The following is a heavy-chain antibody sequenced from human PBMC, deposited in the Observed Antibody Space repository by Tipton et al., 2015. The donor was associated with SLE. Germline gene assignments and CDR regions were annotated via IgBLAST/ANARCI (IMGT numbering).Heavy chain of an antibody. CDR3: VRRKGYFPNSFDP. D-gene: IGHD1-26*01. J-gene: IGHJ5*02. V-gene: IGHV4-39*01. Sequence: TLSLTCTVSGGSINTPDYYWGWIRQSPGKGLEWIANIYYSGSPYYNPSLGSRVTISVDTSRNQFSLKLTSVTAADTAVYYCVRRKGYFPNSFDPWGQGTLVTVSS. CDR2: IYYSGSP. CDR1: GGSINTPDYY.